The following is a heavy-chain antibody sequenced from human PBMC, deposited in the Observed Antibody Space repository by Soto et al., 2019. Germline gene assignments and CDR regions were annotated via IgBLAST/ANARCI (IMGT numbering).Heavy chain of an antibody. J-gene: IGHJ4*02. CDR2: ISYDGSNE. CDR1: GFTFSTYA. Sequence: QVQVVESGGGVVQPGRSLRLSCAASGFTFSTYAMHWVRQAPGKGLEWVAVISYDGSNEYYVDSVKGRFTISRDNSKNTRYLQMNSLREEDTAVYYCARGSAGHYNGGTLLDWGQGTLVTVSS. CDR3: ARGSAGHYNGGTLLD. V-gene: IGHV3-30-3*01. D-gene: IGHD2-8*01.